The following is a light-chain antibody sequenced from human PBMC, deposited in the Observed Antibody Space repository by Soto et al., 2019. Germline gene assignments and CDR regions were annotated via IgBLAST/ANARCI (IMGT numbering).Light chain of an antibody. Sequence: AIQLTQSPSSLSASVEDRVTIACRASQGISSALAWYQQKPGKAPKLLIYDASHLQSGVPSRFSGSGSGTDFTLTISSLQPEDFATYYCQQYNTYTISFGQGTRLEIK. CDR2: DAS. CDR1: QGISSA. J-gene: IGKJ5*01. CDR3: QQYNTYTIS. V-gene: IGKV1-13*02.